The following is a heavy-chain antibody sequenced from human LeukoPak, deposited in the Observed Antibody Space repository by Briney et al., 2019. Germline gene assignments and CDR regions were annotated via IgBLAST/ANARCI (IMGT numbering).Heavy chain of an antibody. V-gene: IGHV3-21*01. CDR3: ARGTYSSGWYEGYFDY. CDR1: GFTFSSYS. J-gene: IGHJ4*02. CDR2: ISSSSSYI. D-gene: IGHD6-19*01. Sequence: GGSLRLSCAASGFTFSSYSMNWVRQAPGRGLEWVSSISSSSSYIYYADSVKGRFTISRDNAKNSLYLQMNSMRAEDTAVYYCARGTYSSGWYEGYFDYSCQGNLVTVSS.